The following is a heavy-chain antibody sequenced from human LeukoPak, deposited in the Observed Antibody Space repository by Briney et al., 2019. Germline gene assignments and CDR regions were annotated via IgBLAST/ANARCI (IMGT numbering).Heavy chain of an antibody. CDR3: AKLSRIAAAGAYSYHSLDV. Sequence: SSETLSLTCYVSGGSVNSFHWAWIRQPPGKGLEWIGHVSNSGNTDYNPSLKSRGTISVDTSNNQFSLKLRSVTAADTAVYYCAKLSRIAAAGAYSYHSLDVWGQGTTVTVSS. CDR1: GGSVNSFH. J-gene: IGHJ6*02. CDR2: VSNSGNT. D-gene: IGHD6-13*01. V-gene: IGHV4-59*02.